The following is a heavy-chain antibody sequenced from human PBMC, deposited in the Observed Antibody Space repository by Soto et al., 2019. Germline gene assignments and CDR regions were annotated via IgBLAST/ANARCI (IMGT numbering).Heavy chain of an antibody. V-gene: IGHV5-51*01. J-gene: IGHJ6*01. CDR3: ARLSTVLTVRTGSDL. CDR1: GYKFSTYW. Sequence: EVQLLQSGAEVKRPGESRKISCKGSGYKFSTYWIAWGRQMTGKGLGFMGIVYRSDSQTTYSPSCKVQITISANKSIITANLEWRGLKPSNTAMYYCARLSTVLTVRTGSDLWGQGTMVTVSS. CDR2: VYRSDSQT. D-gene: IGHD2-21*02.